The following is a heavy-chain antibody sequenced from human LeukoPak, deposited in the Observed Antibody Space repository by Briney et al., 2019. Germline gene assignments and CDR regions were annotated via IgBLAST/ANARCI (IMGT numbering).Heavy chain of an antibody. D-gene: IGHD5-18*01. Sequence: GGSLRLSCAASGFTFSNYDMHWVRQAPGKGLEYVSYISADGGSTYYAISVKGRFTISRDNSKNTLYLQMGSLRAEDMAVYYCAGGRGYIYGSDYGGEGTLVTVSS. J-gene: IGHJ4*02. CDR1: GFTFSNYD. CDR3: AGGRGYIYGSDY. CDR2: ISADGGST. V-gene: IGHV3-64*01.